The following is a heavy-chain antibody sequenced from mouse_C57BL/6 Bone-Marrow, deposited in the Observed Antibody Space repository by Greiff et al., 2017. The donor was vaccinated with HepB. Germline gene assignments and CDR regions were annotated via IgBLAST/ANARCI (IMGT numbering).Heavy chain of an antibody. CDR3: ARSPFTLYDFDY. V-gene: IGHV1-63*02. D-gene: IGHD2-12*01. CDR1: GYTFTIYW. CDR2: IYPGGGYT. Sequence: QVHVKQSGAELVRPGTSVKMSCTASGYTFTIYWIGWVKQRPGHGLEWIGDIYPGGGYTNYNEKFKGKATLTVDTSSSTAYMQISSLTSEDSAIYYCARSPFTLYDFDYWGQGTALTVSA. J-gene: IGHJ2*01.